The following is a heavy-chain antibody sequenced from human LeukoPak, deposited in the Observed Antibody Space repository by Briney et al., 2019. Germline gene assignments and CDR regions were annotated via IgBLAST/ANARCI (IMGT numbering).Heavy chain of an antibody. V-gene: IGHV3-74*01. CDR1: GFTFSSYW. D-gene: IGHD5-12*01. CDR2: INSDGSST. CDR3: ARGRGYSGYDFVDAFDI. J-gene: IGHJ3*02. Sequence: SGGSLRLSCAASGFTFSSYWMHWVRHAPGKGLVWVSRINSDGSSTIYADSVKGRFTISRDNAKNTLYLQMNSLRAEDTAVYYCARGRGYSGYDFVDAFDIWGQGTMVTVSS.